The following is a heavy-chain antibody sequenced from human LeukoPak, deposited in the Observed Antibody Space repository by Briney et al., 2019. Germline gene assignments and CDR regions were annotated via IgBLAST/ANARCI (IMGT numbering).Heavy chain of an antibody. J-gene: IGHJ4*02. CDR1: GFPFSSYW. CDR2: IKQDGSKK. CDR3: TRVGYIDEGIDY. V-gene: IGHV3-7*04. Sequence: GGSLRLSCVASGFPFSSYWMTWVRQAPGKGLEWVANIKQDGSKKSYVDSVKGRFTISRDNAKNSLYLQMNSLKAEDTAIYYCTRVGYIDEGIDYWGQGTLVTVSS. D-gene: IGHD5-24*01.